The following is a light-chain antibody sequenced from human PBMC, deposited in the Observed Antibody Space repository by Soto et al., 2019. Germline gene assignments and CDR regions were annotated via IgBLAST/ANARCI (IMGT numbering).Light chain of an antibody. CDR3: QQYNTYSGT. V-gene: IGKV1-5*03. CDR1: QSISSW. J-gene: IGKJ1*01. CDR2: KAS. Sequence: DIQMTQSPSTLSASVRDRVTITCRASQSISSWLAWYQQKPGKAPKLLIYKASNLESGVPSRFSGSGSGTEFTLTISSLQPDDFATYYCQQYNTYSGTFGQGTKVEIK.